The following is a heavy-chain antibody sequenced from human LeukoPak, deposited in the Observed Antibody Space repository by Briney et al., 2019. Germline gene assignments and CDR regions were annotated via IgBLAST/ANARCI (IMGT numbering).Heavy chain of an antibody. CDR3: VKGSYYASSGHYYFDY. Sequence: GGSLRLSCAASGFTFSSYPMSWVRQAPGKGLEWVSAISGSGDSTYYADSVKGRFTISRDNSKNTLYLQMDSLRAEDTAVNYCVKGSYYASSGHYYFDYWGQGTLVTVSS. CDR1: GFTFSSYP. CDR2: ISGSGDST. J-gene: IGHJ4*02. D-gene: IGHD3-22*01. V-gene: IGHV3-23*01.